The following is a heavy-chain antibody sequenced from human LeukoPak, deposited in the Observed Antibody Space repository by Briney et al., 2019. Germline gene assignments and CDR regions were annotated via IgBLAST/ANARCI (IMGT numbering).Heavy chain of an antibody. D-gene: IGHD1-26*01. CDR2: IWHSGRT. J-gene: IGHJ5*02. CDR1: GGSISSGSYY. V-gene: IGHV4-61*09. Sequence: PSQTLSLTCTVSGGSISSGSYYWSWIRQPAGKGLEWIGYIWHSGRTNYNSSLKSRLIISLDTSKNQFSLKLTSVTAADTAVYYCAREVVGATGWFDPWGQGTLVTVSS. CDR3: AREVVGATGWFDP.